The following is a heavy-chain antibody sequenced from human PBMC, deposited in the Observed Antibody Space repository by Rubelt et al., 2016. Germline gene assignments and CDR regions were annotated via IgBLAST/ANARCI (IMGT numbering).Heavy chain of an antibody. J-gene: IGHJ4*02. Sequence: KGLEWVGRIRNKANSYTTEYAASVKGRFNILRDDSQSSLFLQMNSLRIEDTAVYYCTTGSLTTLTHGEDHWGQGTLVTVSS. CDR3: TTGSLTTLTHGEDH. CDR2: IRNKANSYTT. V-gene: IGHV3-72*01. D-gene: IGHD4-17*01.